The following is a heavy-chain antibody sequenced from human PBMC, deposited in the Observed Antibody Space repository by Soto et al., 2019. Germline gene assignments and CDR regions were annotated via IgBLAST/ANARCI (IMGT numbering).Heavy chain of an antibody. J-gene: IGHJ3*02. V-gene: IGHV3-15*01. CDR2: IKSKTDGGTT. Sequence: PGGSLRLSCAASGFTFSNAWMSWVRQAPGKGLEWVGRIKSKTDGGTTDYAAPVKGRFTISRDDSKNTLYLQMNSLKTEDTAVYYCTKDRWLYDAFDIWGQGTMVTVS. CDR3: TKDRWLYDAFDI. D-gene: IGHD2-15*01. CDR1: GFTFSNAW.